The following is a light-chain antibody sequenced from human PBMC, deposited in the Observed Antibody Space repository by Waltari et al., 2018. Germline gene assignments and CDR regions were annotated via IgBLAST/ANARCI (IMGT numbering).Light chain of an antibody. J-gene: IGLJ3*02. CDR3: ATWDDSLNGWV. CDR1: SSNIGSNT. CDR2: SNH. Sequence: QSVLTQPPSASGTPGPRVTISCSGSSSNIGSNTVNWYQQVPGAAPHRLIYSNHQRPAGVPARFSGSKSATSASLAISGLQSEDESYFYCATWDDSLNGWVFGGGTKVTVL. V-gene: IGLV1-44*01.